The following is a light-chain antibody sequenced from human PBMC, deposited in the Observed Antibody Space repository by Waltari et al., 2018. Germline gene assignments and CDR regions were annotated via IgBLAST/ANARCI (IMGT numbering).Light chain of an antibody. V-gene: IGLV6-57*03. J-gene: IGLJ2*01. CDR2: EDN. CDR1: SGSIASNY. Sequence: NFMLTQPHSVSESPGKTVTISCTRSSGSIASNYVQWYQQRPGSAPTTVIYEDNQRPSGVPDLFSGSIDSSSTSASLTISGLKTEDEADYYCQSYDSSNHVVFGGGTKLTVL. CDR3: QSYDSSNHVV.